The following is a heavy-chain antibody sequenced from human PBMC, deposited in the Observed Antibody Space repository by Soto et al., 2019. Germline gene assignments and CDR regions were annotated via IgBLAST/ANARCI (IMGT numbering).Heavy chain of an antibody. CDR2: IIPIFGTA. J-gene: IGHJ6*02. CDR3: ARGVATRYYYYGMDV. CDR1: GGTFSSYA. D-gene: IGHD5-12*01. V-gene: IGHV1-69*13. Sequence: ASVKVSCKASGGTFSSYAISWVRQAPGQGLEWMGGIIPIFGTANYAQKFQGRVTITADESTSTAYMELSSLRSEDTAVYYCARGVATRYYYYGMDVWGQGTTVTVSS.